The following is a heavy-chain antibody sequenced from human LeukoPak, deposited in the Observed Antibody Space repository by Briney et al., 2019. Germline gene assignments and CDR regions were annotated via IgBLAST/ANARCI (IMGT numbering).Heavy chain of an antibody. D-gene: IGHD6-13*01. J-gene: IGHJ4*02. CDR1: GVTLSDYN. Sequence: GSLRLSCAVSGVTLSDYNMNWVRQAPGKGLEWVGRIKSKTDGGTTDYAAPVKGRFTISRDDSKNTLYLQMNSLKTEDTAVYYCTTWGSSWYYFDYWGQGTLVTASS. CDR2: IKSKTDGGTT. CDR3: TTWGSSWYYFDY. V-gene: IGHV3-15*01.